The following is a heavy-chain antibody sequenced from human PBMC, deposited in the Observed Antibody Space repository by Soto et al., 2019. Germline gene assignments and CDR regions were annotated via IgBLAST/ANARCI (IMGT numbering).Heavy chain of an antibody. J-gene: IGHJ6*02. Sequence: PGGSLRLSCAASGFTVSSNYMSWVRQAPGKGLEWVSVIYSGGSTYYADSVKGRFTISRDNSKNTLYLQMNSLRAEDTAVYYCAREPSRNYYYYGMDVWGQGTTVTVSS. CDR1: GFTVSSNY. V-gene: IGHV3-53*01. CDR2: IYSGGST. CDR3: AREPSRNYYYYGMDV.